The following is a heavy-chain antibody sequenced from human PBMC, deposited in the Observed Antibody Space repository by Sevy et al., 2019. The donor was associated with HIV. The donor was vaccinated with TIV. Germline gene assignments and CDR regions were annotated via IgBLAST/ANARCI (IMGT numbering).Heavy chain of an antibody. CDR3: ASHYYDSTGYYYPLDY. D-gene: IGHD3-22*01. CDR2: ISYDGNNK. V-gene: IGHV3-30*04. CDR1: GFTFSNYA. J-gene: IGHJ4*02. Sequence: GGSLRLSCTASGFTFSNYAMYWVRQAPGKGLEWVAVISYDGNNKDYADSGKGRFTISRDNSKNTLYLQMNCLRADDTAVYYCASHYYDSTGYYYPLDYWGQGTLVTVSS.